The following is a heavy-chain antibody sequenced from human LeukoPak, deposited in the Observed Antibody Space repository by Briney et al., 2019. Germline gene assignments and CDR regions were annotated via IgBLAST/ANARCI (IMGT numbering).Heavy chain of an antibody. CDR1: GYTFTSYG. CDR3: ARDWTTWSGYYDAFDI. Sequence: ASVTVSCTASGYTFTSYGISWVRQAPGQGREWMGWISAYNGDTNYAQKFQGRVTMTTDTSTSTAYMELRSLRSDDTAVYYCARDWTTWSGYYDAFDIWGQGTMVTVSS. D-gene: IGHD3-3*01. CDR2: ISAYNGDT. V-gene: IGHV1-18*01. J-gene: IGHJ3*02.